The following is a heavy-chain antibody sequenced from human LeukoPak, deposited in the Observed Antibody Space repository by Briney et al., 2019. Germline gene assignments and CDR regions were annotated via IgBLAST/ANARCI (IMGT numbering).Heavy chain of an antibody. Sequence: ASVKVSCKASGYTFTSYGISWVRQAPGQGLEWMGWIRAYNGNTNYAQKLQGRVTMTTDTSTSTAYMELRSLRSDDTAVYYCARVIEAAADLDYYYYMDVWGKGTTVTVSS. CDR1: GYTFTSYG. D-gene: IGHD6-13*01. CDR2: IRAYNGNT. V-gene: IGHV1-18*01. J-gene: IGHJ6*03. CDR3: ARVIEAAADLDYYYYMDV.